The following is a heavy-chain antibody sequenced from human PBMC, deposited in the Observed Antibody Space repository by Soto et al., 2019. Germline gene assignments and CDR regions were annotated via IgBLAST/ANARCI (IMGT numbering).Heavy chain of an antibody. V-gene: IGHV3-48*02. CDR3: ARESPKYYYDSSGLDY. CDR2: ISSSSSTI. CDR1: GFTFSSYS. D-gene: IGHD3-22*01. J-gene: IGHJ4*02. Sequence: GGSLRLSCAASGFTFSSYSMNWVRQAPGKGLEWVSYISSSSSTIYYADSVKGRFTISRDNAKNSLYLQMNSLRDEDTAVYYCARESPKYYYDSSGLDYWGQGTLVTVSS.